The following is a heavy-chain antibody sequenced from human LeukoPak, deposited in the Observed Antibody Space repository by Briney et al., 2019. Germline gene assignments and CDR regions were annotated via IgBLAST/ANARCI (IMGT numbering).Heavy chain of an antibody. D-gene: IGHD2-2*01. CDR1: GFTCSSYW. CDR2: INTDGSST. V-gene: IGHV3-74*01. Sequence: GGSLRLSCAASGFTCSSYWMHWVRQAPGKGLVWVSRINTDGSSTSYADSVKGRFTISRDNAKNTLYLQMNSLRAEDTAVYYCARLRSDVYIVVVPAYYYMDVWGKGTTVTVSS. CDR3: ARLRSDVYIVVVPAYYYMDV. J-gene: IGHJ6*03.